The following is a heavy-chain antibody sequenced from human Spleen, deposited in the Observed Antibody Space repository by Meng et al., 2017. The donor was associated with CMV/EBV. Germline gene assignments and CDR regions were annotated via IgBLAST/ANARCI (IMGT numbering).Heavy chain of an antibody. CDR2: ISGNNGEI. CDR1: GYTFTAHY. J-gene: IGHJ4*02. V-gene: IGHV1-18*04. CDR3: ARATDRVAVAGPSDY. D-gene: IGHD6-19*01. Sequence: ASVKVSCKASGYTFTAHYFHWVRQAPGQGLEWMGWISGNNGEIKYAQKFQGRITMTTDSSTSTAYMELGRLRFDDTALYYCARATDRVAVAGPSDYWGQGRLVTVSS.